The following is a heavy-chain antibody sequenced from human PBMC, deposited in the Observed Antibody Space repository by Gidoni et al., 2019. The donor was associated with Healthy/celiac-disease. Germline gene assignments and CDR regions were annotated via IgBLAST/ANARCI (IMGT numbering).Heavy chain of an antibody. Sequence: QVQLVQSGAEVQKPGSSVKVSCKASGGTFSSYAISWVRQSPGQGLEWMGGIIPIFGTANYAQKFQGRVTITADESTSTAYMELSSLRSEDTAVYYCARYEPNYYDSSGYYPYFQHWGQGTLVTVSS. CDR1: GGTFSSYA. J-gene: IGHJ1*01. CDR2: IIPIFGTA. D-gene: IGHD3-22*01. CDR3: ARYEPNYYDSSGYYPYFQH. V-gene: IGHV1-69*01.